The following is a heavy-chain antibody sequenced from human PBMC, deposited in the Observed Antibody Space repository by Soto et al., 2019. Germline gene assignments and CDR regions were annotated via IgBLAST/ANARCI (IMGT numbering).Heavy chain of an antibody. CDR2: IFSNDEK. CDR1: GFPLSNARMG. D-gene: IGHD3-3*01. J-gene: IGHJ6*03. V-gene: IGHV2-26*01. CDR3: ARSYYDFWSGYYTPYYYYYMDV. Sequence: SGPTLMNPTETLTLTCTVSGFPLSNARMGVSWIRQPPGKALEWLAHIFSNDEKSYSTSLKSRLTISKDTSKSQVVLTMTNMDPVDTATYYCARSYYDFWSGYYTPYYYYYMDVWGKGTTVPVSS.